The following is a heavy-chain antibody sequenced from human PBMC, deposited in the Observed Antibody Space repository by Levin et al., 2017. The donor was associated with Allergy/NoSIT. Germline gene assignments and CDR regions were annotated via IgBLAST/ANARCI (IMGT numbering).Heavy chain of an antibody. CDR3: ARDNSYYDSSGSPY. D-gene: IGHD3-22*01. CDR1: GGTFSSYA. CDR2: IIPIFGTA. J-gene: IGHJ4*02. Sequence: ASVKVSCKASGGTFSSYAISWVRQAPGQGLEWMGGIIPIFGTANYAQKFQGRVTITADESTSTAYMELSSLRSEDTAVYYCARDNSYYDSSGSPYWGQGTLVTVSS. V-gene: IGHV1-69*13.